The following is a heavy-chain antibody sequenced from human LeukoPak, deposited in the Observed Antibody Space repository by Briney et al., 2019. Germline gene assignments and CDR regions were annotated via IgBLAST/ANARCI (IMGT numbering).Heavy chain of an antibody. CDR2: IYPGDSDT. J-gene: IGHJ3*02. D-gene: IGHD4-17*01. CDR3: ARRGGTTVTTDAFDI. V-gene: IGHV5-51*01. CDR1: GYRFTTYW. Sequence: GESLKISCKGSGYRFTTYWIGWVRQMPGKGLEWMGTIYPGDSDTRYSPSFQGQVTISADKSISTAYLQWSSLKASDTAMYYCARRGGTTVTTDAFDIWGQGTMVTVSS.